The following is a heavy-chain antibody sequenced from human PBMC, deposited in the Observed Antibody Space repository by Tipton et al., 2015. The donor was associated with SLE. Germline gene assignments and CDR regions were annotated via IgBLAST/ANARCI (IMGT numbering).Heavy chain of an antibody. CDR1: GYTFTSYD. V-gene: IGHV1-2*02. J-gene: IGHJ4*02. CDR3: ARGDDYDDY. CDR2: INPNSGGT. Sequence: QLVQSGAEVKKPGASVKVSCKASGYTFTSYDINWVRQVPGQGLEWMGWINPNSGGTNYAQKFQGRVTMTRDTSISTAYMELSMLRSDDTAVYYCARGDDYDDYWGQGTLVTVSS.